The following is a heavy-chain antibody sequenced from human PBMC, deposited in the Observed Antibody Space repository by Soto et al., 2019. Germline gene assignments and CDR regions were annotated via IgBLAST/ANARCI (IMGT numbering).Heavy chain of an antibody. J-gene: IGHJ4*02. CDR3: ARVATRQWLVESPLDY. Sequence: GASVKVSCKASGYTFTSYGISWVRQAPGQGLEWMGWISAYNGNTNYAQKLQGRVTMTTDTSTSTAYMELRSLRSDDTAVYYCARVATRQWLVESPLDYWGQGTLVTVSS. CDR1: GYTFTSYG. V-gene: IGHV1-18*01. CDR2: ISAYNGNT. D-gene: IGHD6-19*01.